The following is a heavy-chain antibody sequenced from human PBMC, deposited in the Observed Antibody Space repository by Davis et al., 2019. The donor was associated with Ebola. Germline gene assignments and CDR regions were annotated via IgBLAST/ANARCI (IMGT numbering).Heavy chain of an antibody. Sequence: PPETLSPTCDVSGASISIRNWWSWVRLSPGKSLEWIGEIYHNGMTNYNASLKSRVTISVDTSKNQFSLRLSSVTAADKAVYYCVRDGCPGGSCYCGDYWGQGTLVTVSS. CDR3: VRDGCPGGSCYCGDY. D-gene: IGHD2-15*01. CDR2: IYHNGMT. V-gene: IGHV4/OR15-8*01. J-gene: IGHJ4*02. CDR1: GASISIRNW.